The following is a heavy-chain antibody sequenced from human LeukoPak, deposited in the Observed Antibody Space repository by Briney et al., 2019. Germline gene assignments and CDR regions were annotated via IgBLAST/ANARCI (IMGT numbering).Heavy chain of an antibody. D-gene: IGHD6-13*01. CDR1: GFTVSSNY. V-gene: IGHV3-53*01. Sequence: GGSLRLSCAASGFTVSSNYMSWVRQAPGKGLEWVSVIYSGGSTYYVDSVKGRFTISRDNSKNTLYLQMNSLRAEDTAVYYCARVYSSSWYYWGQGTLVTVSS. J-gene: IGHJ4*02. CDR3: ARVYSSSWYY. CDR2: IYSGGST.